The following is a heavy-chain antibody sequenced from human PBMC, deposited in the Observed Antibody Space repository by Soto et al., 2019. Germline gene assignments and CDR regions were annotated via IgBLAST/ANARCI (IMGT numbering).Heavy chain of an antibody. CDR2: IYPDDSDV. D-gene: IGHD7-27*01. V-gene: IGHV5-51*01. J-gene: IGHJ3*01. CDR3: ARHKPNWGGLAFDV. Sequence: EVQLVQSGTEVKKPGESLKISCKGSGYSFANYWIGWVRQMPGKGLEWMAIIYPDDSDVRYSPSFQGQVTISLDKSVTTAYLQWTRLKASDTAIYYCARHKPNWGGLAFDVWGQGTMVTVSS. CDR1: GYSFANYW.